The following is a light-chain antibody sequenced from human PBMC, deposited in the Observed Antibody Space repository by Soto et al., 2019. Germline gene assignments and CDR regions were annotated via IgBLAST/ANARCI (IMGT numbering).Light chain of an antibody. Sequence: QSVLTQPPSASGTPGQRVTISCSGSTSNIGSNYVYWYQQLPGTAPKLLIYRNDQRPSGVPERFSGSKSGTSASLAISGLRSEDEADYYCAALRVFGGGTKRTVL. V-gene: IGLV1-47*01. CDR3: AALRV. CDR2: RND. CDR1: TSNIGSNY. J-gene: IGLJ3*02.